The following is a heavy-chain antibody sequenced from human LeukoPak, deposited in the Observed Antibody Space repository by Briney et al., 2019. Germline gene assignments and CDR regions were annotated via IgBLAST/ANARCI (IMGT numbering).Heavy chain of an antibody. Sequence: GGSLRLSCAASGFTFDDYTMHWVRQAPGKGLEWVSLISWDGGSTYYADSVKGRFTISRDNSKNSLYLQMNSLRTEDTAVYYCAKDGSSWYPYYYYMDVWGKGTTVTVSS. CDR1: GFTFDDYT. CDR3: AKDGSSWYPYYYYMDV. V-gene: IGHV3-43*01. J-gene: IGHJ6*03. CDR2: ISWDGGST. D-gene: IGHD6-13*01.